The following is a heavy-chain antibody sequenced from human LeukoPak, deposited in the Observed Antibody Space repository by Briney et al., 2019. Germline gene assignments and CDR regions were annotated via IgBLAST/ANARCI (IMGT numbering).Heavy chain of an antibody. J-gene: IGHJ5*02. CDR1: GFTFSSYG. CDR3: AKEIASSSWYSNWFDP. D-gene: IGHD6-13*01. CDR2: IRYDGSNK. Sequence: GGSLRLSCAASGFTFSSYGMRWVRQAPGKGLEWVAFIRYDGSNKYYADSVKGRFTISRDNSKNTLYLQMNSLRAEDTAVYYCAKEIASSSWYSNWFDPWGQGTLVTVSS. V-gene: IGHV3-30*02.